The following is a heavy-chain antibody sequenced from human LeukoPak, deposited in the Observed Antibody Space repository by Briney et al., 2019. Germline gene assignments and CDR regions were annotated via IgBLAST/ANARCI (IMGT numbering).Heavy chain of an antibody. CDR1: GFSVRTHY. J-gene: IGHJ4*02. CDR3: AKAKSYYSNYDY. Sequence: GGSLRLSCAASGFSVRTHYLSWVRQAPGKGLEWVSVISGSGANTYYADSVKGRFTISRDNSKNTLYLQVNSLRAEDTAVYYCAKAKSYYSNYDYWGQGTLVTVSS. D-gene: IGHD4-11*01. V-gene: IGHV3-23*01. CDR2: ISGSGANT.